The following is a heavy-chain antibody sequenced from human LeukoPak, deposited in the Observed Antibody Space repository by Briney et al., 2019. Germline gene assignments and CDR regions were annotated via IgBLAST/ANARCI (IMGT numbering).Heavy chain of an antibody. CDR2: ISGSGGST. CDR3: ARATYYYDSSGYHDAFDI. Sequence: PGGSLRLSCAASGFTFSSYAMSWVRQAPGKGLEWVSAISGSGGSTYYADSVKGRFTISRDNAKNSLYLQMNSLRAEDTAVYYCARATYYYDSSGYHDAFDIWGQGTMVTVSS. V-gene: IGHV3-23*01. J-gene: IGHJ3*02. CDR1: GFTFSSYA. D-gene: IGHD3-22*01.